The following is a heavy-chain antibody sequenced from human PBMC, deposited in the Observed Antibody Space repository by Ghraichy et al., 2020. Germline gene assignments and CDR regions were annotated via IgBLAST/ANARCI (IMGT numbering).Heavy chain of an antibody. CDR1: GFTFSSYS. CDR2: ISSSSSYI. J-gene: IGHJ6*02. CDR3: ARFYGDSGYYYYGMDV. Sequence: GESLNISCAASGFTFSSYSMNWVRQAPGKGLEWVSSISSSSSYIYYADSVKGRFTISRDNAKNSLYLQMNSLRAEDTAVYYCARFYGDSGYYYYGMDVWGQGTTVTVSS. V-gene: IGHV3-21*01. D-gene: IGHD4-17*01.